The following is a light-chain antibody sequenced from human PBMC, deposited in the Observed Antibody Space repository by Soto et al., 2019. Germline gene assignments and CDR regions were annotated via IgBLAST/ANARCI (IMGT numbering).Light chain of an antibody. V-gene: IGLV2-14*01. CDR3: SSYTSSSTFVV. J-gene: IGLJ2*01. Sequence: QSALTQPASVSGSPGQSITISCTGTSSDVGGYNYVSWYQQHPGKAPKLMIYEVSNRPSGVSNRFSGSKSGNTASLTISGLQAEDEADSYCSSYTSSSTFVVFGGGTQLTVL. CDR2: EVS. CDR1: SSDVGGYNY.